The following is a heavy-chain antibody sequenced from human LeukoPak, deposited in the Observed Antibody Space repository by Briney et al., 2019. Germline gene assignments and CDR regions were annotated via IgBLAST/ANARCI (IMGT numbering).Heavy chain of an antibody. CDR2: IGYDGSNK. J-gene: IGHJ3*01. V-gene: IGHV3-33*01. CDR1: GFTFSDYA. CDR3: ARDRFMVRGVMVGTFDL. D-gene: IGHD3-10*01. Sequence: GRSLRLSCAASGFTFSDYAMHWVRQAPGKGLEWVAVIGYDGSNKYDADSVKGRFTISRDNSKNMMYLQMNSLRAEDTAVYSCARDRFMVRGVMVGTFDLWGQGTMVTVSS.